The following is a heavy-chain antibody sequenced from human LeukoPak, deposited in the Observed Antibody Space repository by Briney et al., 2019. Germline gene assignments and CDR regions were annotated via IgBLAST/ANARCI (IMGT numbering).Heavy chain of an antibody. J-gene: IGHJ4*01. Sequence: AETLSLNCTVSGGSISSYYWSWIRQPPGKGLEWIGYIYYSGSTNYNPSLKSRVTISVDTSKNQFSLKLSSVTAADTAVYYCARLNSLTAVDTAMAILDYWGDGPVVTVSS. V-gene: IGHV4-59*08. CDR2: IYYSGST. D-gene: IGHD5-18*01. CDR3: ARLNSLTAVDTAMAILDY. CDR1: GGSISSYY.